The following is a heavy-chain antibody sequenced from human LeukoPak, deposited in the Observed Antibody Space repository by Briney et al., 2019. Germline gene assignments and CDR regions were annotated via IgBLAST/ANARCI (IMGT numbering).Heavy chain of an antibody. V-gene: IGHV3-7*01. Sequence: PGGSLRLSCAASGFTLSNYWMTWVRQAPGKGLELVANIKQDGSEKYYVDSVKGRFTISRDNAKNSLYLQMNSLRAEDTAVYYCARNQRRLDYWGQGTLVTVSS. CDR2: IKQDGSEK. D-gene: IGHD1-14*01. CDR1: GFTLSNYW. J-gene: IGHJ4*02. CDR3: ARNQRRLDY.